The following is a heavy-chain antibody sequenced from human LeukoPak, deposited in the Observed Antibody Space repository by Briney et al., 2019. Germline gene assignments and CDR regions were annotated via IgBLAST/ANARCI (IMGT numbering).Heavy chain of an antibody. Sequence: SETLSLTCAVYGGSFSGYSWTWIRQPPGKGLEWIGEIHHSGSTNYNPSLKSRVIISVDTSKNQFSLKLSSVTAADTAVYYCARHVPLYTMVRGVTSFDYWGQGTLVTVSS. V-gene: IGHV4-34*01. D-gene: IGHD3-10*01. CDR3: ARHVPLYTMVRGVTSFDY. CDR2: IHHSGST. J-gene: IGHJ4*02. CDR1: GGSFSGYS.